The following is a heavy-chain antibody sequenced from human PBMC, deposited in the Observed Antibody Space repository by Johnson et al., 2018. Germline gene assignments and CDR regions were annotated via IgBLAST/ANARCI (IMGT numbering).Heavy chain of an antibody. Sequence: VQLVESGGGLVKPGGSLRLSCAASGFTFSSYSMNWVRQAPGKGLEWVSSISSSSSYIYYADSVKGRFTISRDNAKNSLYLQMNSLRAVDTAVYYCARDSPGGGWPREAVAIWGQGTMVTVSS. CDR1: GFTFSSYS. J-gene: IGHJ3*02. CDR3: ARDSPGGGWPREAVAI. CDR2: ISSSSSYI. V-gene: IGHV3-21*01. D-gene: IGHD6-19*01.